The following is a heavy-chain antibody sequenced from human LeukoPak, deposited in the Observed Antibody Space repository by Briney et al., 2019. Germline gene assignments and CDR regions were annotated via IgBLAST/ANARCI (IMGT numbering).Heavy chain of an antibody. Sequence: GGSLGLSCAASGFTFSSYAMSWVRQAPGKGLEWVSAISASGDSTYYADSVKGRFTISRDSSKNTLYLQMNSLRAEDTAVYYCAKVSSSSWYWNYFDYWGQGTLVTVSS. CDR2: ISASGDST. J-gene: IGHJ4*02. D-gene: IGHD6-13*01. V-gene: IGHV3-23*01. CDR3: AKVSSSSWYWNYFDY. CDR1: GFTFSSYA.